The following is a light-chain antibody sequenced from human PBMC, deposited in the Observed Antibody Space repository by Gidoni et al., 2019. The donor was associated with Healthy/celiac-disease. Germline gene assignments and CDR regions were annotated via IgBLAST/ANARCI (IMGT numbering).Light chain of an antibody. CDR1: NIGSKS. CDR2: YDN. V-gene: IGLV3-21*02. Sequence: SYVLTQPPSVSVAPGQTARITCGGNNIGSKSVHWYQQKAGQAPVVVVNYDNDRPSGIPERLSGSNSGNTATLTISRVEAGDEADYYCQVWDSSSDHYVFGTGTQVTVL. CDR3: QVWDSSSDHYV. J-gene: IGLJ1*01.